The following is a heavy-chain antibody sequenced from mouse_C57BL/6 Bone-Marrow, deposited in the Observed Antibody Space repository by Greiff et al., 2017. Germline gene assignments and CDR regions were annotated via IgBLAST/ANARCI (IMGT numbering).Heavy chain of an antibody. J-gene: IGHJ1*03. D-gene: IGHD1-1*01. Sequence: VQLQQPGAELVKPGASVKLSCKASGYTFTSYWMHWVKQRPGQGLEWIGRIHPSSGSTNYNEKFKSKATLTVDKSSSTAYMQLSSLTSEDSAVYYCASPDYYGGSFDVWGTGTTVTVSS. CDR3: ASPDYYGGSFDV. CDR2: IHPSSGST. V-gene: IGHV1-64*01. CDR1: GYTFTSYW.